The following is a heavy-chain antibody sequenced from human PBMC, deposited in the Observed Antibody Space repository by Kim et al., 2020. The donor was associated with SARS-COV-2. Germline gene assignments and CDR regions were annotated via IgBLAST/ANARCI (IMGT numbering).Heavy chain of an antibody. Sequence: GGSLRLSCAASGFTFSSYAMSWVRQAPGKGLEWVSAISGSGGSTYYADSVKGRFTISRDNSKNTLYLQMNSLRAEDTAVYYCAKDQGRSWYERGYYVDYWGQGTLVTVSS. CDR3: AKDQGRSWYERGYYVDY. CDR2: ISGSGGST. V-gene: IGHV3-23*01. J-gene: IGHJ4*02. D-gene: IGHD6-13*01. CDR1: GFTFSSYA.